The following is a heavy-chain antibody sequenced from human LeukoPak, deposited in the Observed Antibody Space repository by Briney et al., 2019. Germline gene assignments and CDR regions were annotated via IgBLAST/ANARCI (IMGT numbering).Heavy chain of an antibody. Sequence: SVKVPCKASGGTFSSYAISWVRQAPGQGLEWMGGIIPIFGTANYAQKFQGRVTITADESTSTAYMELSSLRSEDTAVYYCASDSGYDPLFYYYYGMDVWGKGTTVTVSS. CDR1: GGTFSSYA. J-gene: IGHJ6*04. D-gene: IGHD5-12*01. CDR2: IIPIFGTA. CDR3: ASDSGYDPLFYYYYGMDV. V-gene: IGHV1-69*13.